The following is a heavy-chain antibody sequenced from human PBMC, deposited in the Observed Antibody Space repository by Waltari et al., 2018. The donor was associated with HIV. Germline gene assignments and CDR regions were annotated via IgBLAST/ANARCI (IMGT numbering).Heavy chain of an antibody. CDR3: AKYLDCSGTSCYTPYFDY. CDR2: ITGSGVGT. Sequence: EVQLLESGGGLVQPGGSLRLSCAASGFIFSSYAMSWVRQAPGKGVEWVSVITGSGVGTYYADSVKCRFTFSRDNSQNTLYLQMNSLRAEDTAVYYCAKYLDCSGTSCYTPYFDYWGQGTLVTVSP. V-gene: IGHV3-23*01. J-gene: IGHJ4*02. CDR1: GFIFSSYA. D-gene: IGHD2-2*02.